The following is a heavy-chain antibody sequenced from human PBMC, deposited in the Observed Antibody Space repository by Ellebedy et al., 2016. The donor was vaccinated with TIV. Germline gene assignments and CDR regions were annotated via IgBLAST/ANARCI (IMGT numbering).Heavy chain of an antibody. J-gene: IGHJ4*02. CDR2: IYYSGST. D-gene: IGHD1-26*01. Sequence: SETLSLXXTVSGGSISSYYWSWIRQPPGKGLEWIGYIYYSGSTNYNPSLKSRVTISVDTSKNQFSLKLSSVTAADTAVYYCARDEVGAYFDYWGQGTLVTVSS. CDR3: ARDEVGAYFDY. V-gene: IGHV4-59*01. CDR1: GGSISSYY.